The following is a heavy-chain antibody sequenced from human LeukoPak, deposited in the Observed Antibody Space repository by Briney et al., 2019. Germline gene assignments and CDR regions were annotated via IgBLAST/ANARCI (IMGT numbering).Heavy chain of an antibody. CDR1: GFTFSSYA. V-gene: IGHV3-30-3*01. J-gene: IGHJ4*02. Sequence: GGSLRLSYAASGFTFSSYAMHWVRQAPGKGLEWVAVISYDGSNKYYADSVKGRFTISRDNSKNTLYLQMNSLRAEDTAVYYCARGGGIYYYDSSGYYGPGNYWGQGTLVTVSS. D-gene: IGHD3-22*01. CDR3: ARGGGIYYYDSSGYYGPGNY. CDR2: ISYDGSNK.